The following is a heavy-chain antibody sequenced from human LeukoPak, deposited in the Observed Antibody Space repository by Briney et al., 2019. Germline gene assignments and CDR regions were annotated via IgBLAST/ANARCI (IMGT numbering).Heavy chain of an antibody. J-gene: IGHJ4*02. CDR3: ARGSGYYDY. V-gene: IGHV6-1*01. CDR2: TYNRSRWYN. Sequence: SQTLSLTCAISGDSASSNSAAWNWIRQSPSRGPEWLGRTYNRSRWYNDYAASVKGRITINPDTPKNQFSLLLNSVTPEDTAVYYCARGSGYYDYWGQGTLVTVSS. D-gene: IGHD1-14*01. CDR1: GDSASSNSAA.